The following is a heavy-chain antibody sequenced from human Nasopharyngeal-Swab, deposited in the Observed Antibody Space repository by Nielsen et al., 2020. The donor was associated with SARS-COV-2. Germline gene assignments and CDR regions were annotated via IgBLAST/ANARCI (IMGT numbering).Heavy chain of an antibody. V-gene: IGHV3-30-3*01. CDR1: GFTFSSYA. CDR2: MSHDGTKI. Sequence: GESLKISCAASGFTFSSYAMSWVRQAPGKGLEWVAVMSHDGTKIYYADSVKGRFTLSRDKSKNTLYVHVNSLATEDTGVYYCARVRDSSAWWGAFDFWGRGTMVTVSS. J-gene: IGHJ3*01. CDR3: ARVRDSSAWWGAFDF. D-gene: IGHD6-19*01.